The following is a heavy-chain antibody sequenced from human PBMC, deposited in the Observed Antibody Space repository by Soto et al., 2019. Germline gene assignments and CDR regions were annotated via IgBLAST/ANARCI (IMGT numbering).Heavy chain of an antibody. Sequence: GGSLRLSCAASGFTFSDSAMHWVRQASGEGLEWVGRIRSKANSYATVYAASVKGRFTISRDDSKNTAYLQMNSLKTEDTAVYYCTASGSDTFVDYWGQGTLVTVSA. D-gene: IGHD5-12*01. J-gene: IGHJ4*02. CDR3: TASGSDTFVDY. CDR1: GFTFSDSA. V-gene: IGHV3-73*01. CDR2: IRSKANSYAT.